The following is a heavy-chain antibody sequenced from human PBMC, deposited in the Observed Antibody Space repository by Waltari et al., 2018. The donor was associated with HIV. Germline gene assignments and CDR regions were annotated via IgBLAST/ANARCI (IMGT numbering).Heavy chain of an antibody. CDR2: IRRANNEK. J-gene: IGHJ5*02. Sequence: LVESGGGVVKTGESLRLTCEASGFAFRHYSFNWFRQSPQRGLEWVASIRRANNEKFYLDSVRGRFVISRDDSESSVHLQMDSVKKEDTGKYFCVRDDPGYGPIDHWGRGTLVTV. D-gene: IGHD5-18*01. CDR1: GFAFRHYS. CDR3: VRDDPGYGPIDH. V-gene: IGHV3-21*04.